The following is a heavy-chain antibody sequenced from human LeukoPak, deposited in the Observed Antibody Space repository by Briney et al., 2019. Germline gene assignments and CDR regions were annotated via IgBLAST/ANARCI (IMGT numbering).Heavy chain of an antibody. CDR2: INPNSGGT. CDR1: GYTFTSYD. Sequence: ASVKVSCKASGYTFTSYDINWVRQATGQGLEWMGWINPNSGGTNYAQKFQGRVTMTRDTSISTAYMELSRLRSDDTAVYYCARMITPPRGLSSGHGRWFDPWGQGTLVTVSS. V-gene: IGHV1-2*02. J-gene: IGHJ5*02. D-gene: IGHD5-12*01. CDR3: ARMITPPRGLSSGHGRWFDP.